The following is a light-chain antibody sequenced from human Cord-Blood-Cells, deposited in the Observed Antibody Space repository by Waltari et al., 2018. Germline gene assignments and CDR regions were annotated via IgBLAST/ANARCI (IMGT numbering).Light chain of an antibody. CDR2: EVS. CDR3: SSYTSSSTLV. Sequence: QSALTQPASVSGSPGQSITISCTGTSSALGGYNYVSWYQQHPGKAPKLMIYEVSNRPSGVSNRFSGSKSGNTASLTISGLQAEDEAEYYCSSYTSSSTLVFG. V-gene: IGLV2-14*01. CDR1: SSALGGYNY. J-gene: IGLJ3*02.